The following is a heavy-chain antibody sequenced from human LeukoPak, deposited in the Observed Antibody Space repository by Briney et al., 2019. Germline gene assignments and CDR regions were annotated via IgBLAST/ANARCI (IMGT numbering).Heavy chain of an antibody. V-gene: IGHV5-51*01. J-gene: IGHJ4*02. CDR2: IYPGDSDT. D-gene: IGHD2-2*01. CDR1: GYSFSIYW. Sequence: GESLQISCQASGYSFSIYWIGWVRQMPGKGLEWMGIIYPGDSDTRYSPSFQGQVTISADKSISTVYLQWSSLKASNTAMYYCARRGYCSTTSCYYLDFWGQGTLVTVSS. CDR3: ARRGYCSTTSCYYLDF.